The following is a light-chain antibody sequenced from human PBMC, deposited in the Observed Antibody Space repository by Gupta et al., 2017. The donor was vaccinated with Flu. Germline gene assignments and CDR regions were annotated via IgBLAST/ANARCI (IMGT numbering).Light chain of an antibody. CDR2: KDN. CDR3: QSADSSGTSLV. CDR1: AWPKHY. V-gene: IGLV3-25*03. Sequence: SSELTQPPSVSVSPGLTDRITCSGDAWPKHYAYWYQQRPGQAPILVIFKDNERASGIPGRFSGSTSGTTVTLTISGVQAEDEADYYCQSADSSGTSLVFGGGTKLTVL. J-gene: IGLJ3*02.